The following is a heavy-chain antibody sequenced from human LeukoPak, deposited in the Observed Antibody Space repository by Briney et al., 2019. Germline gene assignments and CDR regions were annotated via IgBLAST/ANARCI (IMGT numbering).Heavy chain of an antibody. V-gene: IGHV1-46*01. D-gene: IGHD6-13*01. J-gene: IGHJ4*02. CDR3: ARDGRTYNTSWLYFDY. CDR2: INLSAGST. CDR1: GYTLTSYY. Sequence: ASVKVSCKASGYTLTSYYLHWVRQAPGQGLEWMGIINLSAGSTSYAQRFQGRVTMTRDTSTSTIYMELSSLRSEDTAVYYCARDGRTYNTSWLYFDYWGQGTLVTVSS.